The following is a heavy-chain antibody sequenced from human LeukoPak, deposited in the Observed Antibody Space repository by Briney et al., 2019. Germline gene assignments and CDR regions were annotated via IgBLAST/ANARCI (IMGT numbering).Heavy chain of an antibody. V-gene: IGHV4-34*01. J-gene: IGHJ4*02. Sequence: SETLSLTCAVYGGSFRGYHWSWIRQPPGKGLEWIGEINHSGSTNYNPSLKSRVTISVDTSKNQFSLNLSSVTAADTAVYYCARGRRYDILTGYYNYWGQGTLVTVSS. CDR1: GGSFRGYH. D-gene: IGHD3-9*01. CDR3: ARGRRYDILTGYYNY. CDR2: INHSGST.